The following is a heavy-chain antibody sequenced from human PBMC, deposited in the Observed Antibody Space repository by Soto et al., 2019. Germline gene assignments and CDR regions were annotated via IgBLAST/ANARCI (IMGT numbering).Heavy chain of an antibody. CDR1: GFTFTSSA. D-gene: IGHD2-2*01. Sequence: SVKVSCKASGFTFTSSAMQWVRQARGQRLEWIGWIVVGSGNTNYAQKFQERVTITRDMSTSTAYMELSSLRSEDTAVYYCAAVPDIVVVPAAMSVNYYYGMDVWG. V-gene: IGHV1-58*02. CDR2: IVVGSGNT. CDR3: AAVPDIVVVPAAMSVNYYYGMDV. J-gene: IGHJ6*02.